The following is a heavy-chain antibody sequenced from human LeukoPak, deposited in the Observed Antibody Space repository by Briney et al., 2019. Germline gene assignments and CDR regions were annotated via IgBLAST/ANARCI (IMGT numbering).Heavy chain of an antibody. V-gene: IGHV4-34*01. CDR2: INHSGST. J-gene: IGHJ4*02. CDR3: ARGLRGDYYGSGSYYHFDY. D-gene: IGHD3-10*01. Sequence: SETLSLTCAVYGGSFSGYYWSWIRQPPGKGLEWIGEINHSGSTNYNPSLKSRVTISVDTSKNQFSLKLSSVTAADTAVYCCARGLRGDYYGSGSYYHFDYWGQGTLVTVSS. CDR1: GGSFSGYY.